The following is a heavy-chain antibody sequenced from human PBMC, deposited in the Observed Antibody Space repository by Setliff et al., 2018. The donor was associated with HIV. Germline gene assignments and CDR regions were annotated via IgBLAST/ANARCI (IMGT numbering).Heavy chain of an antibody. V-gene: IGHV1-18*01. D-gene: IGHD6-13*01. CDR1: GYTFTSYG. Sequence: ASVKVSCKASGYTFTSYGISWVRQAPGQGLEWMGWISAYNGNTNYAQKRQGRVTMTTDTSTSTDYMGLRCLRSDDTAVYYCATAAARFQHWGQGTLVTVSS. CDR3: ATAAARFQH. CDR2: ISAYNGNT. J-gene: IGHJ1*01.